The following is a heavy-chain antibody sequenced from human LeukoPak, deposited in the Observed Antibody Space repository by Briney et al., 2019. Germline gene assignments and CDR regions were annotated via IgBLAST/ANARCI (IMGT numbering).Heavy chain of an antibody. V-gene: IGHV4-59*08. D-gene: IGHD2-21*01. CDR3: ARHEFRGNWFDP. J-gene: IGHJ5*02. Sequence: KTSETLSLTCTVSGGSISSYYWSWIRQPPGKGLEWIGYNYYSGSTNYNPSLKSRVTISVDTSKKHFSLKLSSVTAADTAVYYCARHEFRGNWFDPWGQGTLVTVSS. CDR2: NYYSGST. CDR1: GGSISSYY.